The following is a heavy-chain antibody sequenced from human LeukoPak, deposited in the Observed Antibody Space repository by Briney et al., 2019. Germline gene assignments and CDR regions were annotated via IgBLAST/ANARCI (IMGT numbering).Heavy chain of an antibody. Sequence: GGSLRLSCAASGFTVSSNHMSWVRQTPGKGLEWVSTIYSGGSIYYADSVKGRFTISRDNSKNTLYLQMNSLRAEDTALYYCATALLSYSNYDYWGQGTLVTVSS. V-gene: IGHV3-53*05. CDR2: IYSGGSI. CDR1: GFTVSSNH. J-gene: IGHJ4*02. D-gene: IGHD4-11*01. CDR3: ATALLSYSNYDY.